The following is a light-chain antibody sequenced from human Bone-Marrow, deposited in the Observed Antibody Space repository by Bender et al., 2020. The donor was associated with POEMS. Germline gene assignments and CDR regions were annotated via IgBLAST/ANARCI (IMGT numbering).Light chain of an antibody. CDR3: SSYTTSSNLGI. V-gene: IGLV2-14*01. J-gene: IGLJ2*01. CDR2: EVT. CDR1: SSDVGGYNY. Sequence: QSALTQPASVSGSPGQSITISCTGTSSDVGGYNYVSWYQQHPGKAPKLMIYEVTNRPSGVPDRFSGSKSGNTASLTISGLQAEDEADYYCSSYTTSSNLGIFGGGTKLTVL.